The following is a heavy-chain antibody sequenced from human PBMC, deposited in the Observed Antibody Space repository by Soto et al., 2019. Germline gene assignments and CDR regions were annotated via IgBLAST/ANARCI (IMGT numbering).Heavy chain of an antibody. CDR2: IIPIFGTA. CDR3: ASTAAVKAAGPFDY. Sequence: ASVKVSCKASGGTFSSYAISWVRQAPGQGLEWMGGIIPIFGTANYAQKFQGRVTITADKSTSTAYMELSSLRSEDTAVYYCASTAAVKAAGPFDYWGQGTLVT. CDR1: GGTFSSYA. D-gene: IGHD6-13*01. V-gene: IGHV1-69*06. J-gene: IGHJ4*02.